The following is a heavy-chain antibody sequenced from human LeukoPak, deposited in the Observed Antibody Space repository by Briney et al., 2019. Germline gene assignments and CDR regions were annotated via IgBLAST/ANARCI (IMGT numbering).Heavy chain of an antibody. Sequence: SCKASGGTFSSYAMHWVRQAPGKGLEWVAVISYDGSNKYYADSVKGRFTISRDNSRNTLYLQMNSLRAEDTAVYYCARVAAAGLAAYYYYGMDVWGQGTTVTVSS. D-gene: IGHD6-13*01. CDR1: GGTFSSYA. CDR3: ARVAAAGLAAYYYYGMDV. V-gene: IGHV3-30-3*01. J-gene: IGHJ6*02. CDR2: ISYDGSNK.